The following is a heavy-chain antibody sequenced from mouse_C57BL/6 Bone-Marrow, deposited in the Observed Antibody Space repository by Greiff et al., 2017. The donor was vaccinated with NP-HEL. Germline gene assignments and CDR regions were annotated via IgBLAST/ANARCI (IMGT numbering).Heavy chain of an antibody. CDR1: GFSLTSYG. Sequence: VPGVESGPGLVQPSQSLSITCTVSGFSLTSYGVHWVRQSPGKGLEWLGVIWSGGSTDYNAAFISRLSISKDNSKSQVFCKMNSLQADDTAIYYCARNSHYYGRSYWYFDVWGTGTTVTVSS. V-gene: IGHV2-2*01. CDR3: ARNSHYYGRSYWYFDV. J-gene: IGHJ1*03. D-gene: IGHD1-1*01. CDR2: IWSGGST.